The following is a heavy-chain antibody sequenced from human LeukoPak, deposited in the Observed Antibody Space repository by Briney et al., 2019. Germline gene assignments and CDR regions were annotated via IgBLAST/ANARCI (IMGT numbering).Heavy chain of an antibody. J-gene: IGHJ4*02. V-gene: IGHV1-2*02. Sequence: ASVKVSCKASGYTFTGYYMHWVRQAPGQGLEWMGWINPNSGGTNYAQKFQGRVTMTRDTSISTAYIELSRLRSDDTAVYYCARVRGGFYSSGWEVGFDYWGQGTLVTVSS. D-gene: IGHD6-19*01. CDR3: ARVRGGFYSSGWEVGFDY. CDR1: GYTFTGYY. CDR2: INPNSGGT.